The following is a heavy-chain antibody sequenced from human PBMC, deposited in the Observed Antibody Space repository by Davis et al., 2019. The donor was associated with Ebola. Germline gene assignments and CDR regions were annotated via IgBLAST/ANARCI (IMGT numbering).Heavy chain of an antibody. D-gene: IGHD3-16*01. CDR3: ARDRAITTFLDV. CDR2: ISTGSYK. J-gene: IGHJ6*02. V-gene: IGHV3-21*06. Sequence: PGGSLRLSCAASGFTFSSYTMNWVRQAPGQGLEWVSSISTGSYKNYADSVLGRFTISRDNAKNSLYLQMNSLRAEDTAVYYCARDRAITTFLDVWGQGTTVTVSS. CDR1: GFTFSSYT.